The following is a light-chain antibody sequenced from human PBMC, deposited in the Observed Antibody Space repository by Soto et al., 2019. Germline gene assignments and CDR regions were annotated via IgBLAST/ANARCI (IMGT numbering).Light chain of an antibody. J-gene: IGKJ4*01. CDR1: QSVSSN. CDR2: GAS. Sequence: EIVMTQSPATLSVSPGEGATLSCSASQSVSSNLAWYQQKPGQAPRLLIFGASTRATGIPARFSGSGSGAEFSLTISALQSEDFAIYYCQQYSNWPLTLGGGTKVGIK. V-gene: IGKV3-15*01. CDR3: QQYSNWPLT.